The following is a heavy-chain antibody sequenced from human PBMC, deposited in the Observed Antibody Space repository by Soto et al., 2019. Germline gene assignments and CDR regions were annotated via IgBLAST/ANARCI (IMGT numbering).Heavy chain of an antibody. Sequence: SETLSITCGFSGGSISIGGYAWTWIRQPPGKGLEWIGYIYHGGSTYYSPSLKSRVTISLDRSKNQFSLELRSVTAADTAVYYCARGGAGSGYYLFDYWGQGTLVTVSS. CDR1: GGSISIGGYA. J-gene: IGHJ4*02. CDR2: IYHGGST. V-gene: IGHV4-30-2*01. CDR3: ARGGAGSGYYLFDY. D-gene: IGHD3-22*01.